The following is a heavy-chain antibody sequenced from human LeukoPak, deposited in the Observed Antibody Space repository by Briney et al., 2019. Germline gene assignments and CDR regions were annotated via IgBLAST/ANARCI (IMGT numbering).Heavy chain of an antibody. CDR1: GASISSSNYY. CDR3: AKSNGYGLIEY. CDR2: IYSSGNT. J-gene: IGHJ4*02. Sequence: SETLSLTCAVSGASISSSNYYWGWVRQSPGKGLEWIGNIYSSGNTYYNASLKSRVTMYIDTSKNQFSLKLSSVTAADTAMYYCAKSNGYGLIEYWGQGTLVTVSS. D-gene: IGHD5-12*01. V-gene: IGHV4-39*01.